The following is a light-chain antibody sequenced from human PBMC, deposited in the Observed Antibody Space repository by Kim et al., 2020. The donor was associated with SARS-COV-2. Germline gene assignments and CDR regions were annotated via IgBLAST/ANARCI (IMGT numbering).Light chain of an antibody. Sequence: SYELTQPPSVSVSPGQTASVTCSGDKLGDKYVCWYQQKPGQSPVLVIYQDIKRPSGIPERFSGSNSGNTATLTISGTQAMDEADYCCQAWDSSAHYVFGT. V-gene: IGLV3-1*01. CDR3: QAWDSSAHYV. CDR2: QDI. J-gene: IGLJ1*01. CDR1: KLGDKY.